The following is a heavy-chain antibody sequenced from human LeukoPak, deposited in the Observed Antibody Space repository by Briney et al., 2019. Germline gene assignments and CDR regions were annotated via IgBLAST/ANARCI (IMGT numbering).Heavy chain of an antibody. D-gene: IGHD3-22*01. J-gene: IGHJ4*02. CDR1: GFTFSSYA. CDR2: ISGSGGST. V-gene: IGHV3-23*01. CDR3: ARVEAPYDSSGYYDY. Sequence: GGSLRLSCAASGFTFSSYAMSWVRQAPGKGLEWVSAISGSGGSTYYADSVKGRFTISRDNSKNTLYLQMNSLRAEDTAVYYCARVEAPYDSSGYYDYWGQGTLVTVSS.